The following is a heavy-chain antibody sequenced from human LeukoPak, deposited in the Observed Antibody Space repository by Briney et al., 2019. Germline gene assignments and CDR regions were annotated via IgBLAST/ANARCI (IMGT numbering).Heavy chain of an antibody. CDR2: ISSSSSYI. J-gene: IGHJ5*02. CDR1: GFTFSSYS. Sequence: PGGSLRLSCAASGFTFSSYSMNWVRQAPGKGLEWVSSISSSSSYIYYADSVKGRFTISRDNSKNTLYLQMNSLRAEDTAVYYCAKNRCTGGSCYSGESSWGQGTLVTVSS. V-gene: IGHV3-21*04. D-gene: IGHD2-15*01. CDR3: AKNRCTGGSCYSGESS.